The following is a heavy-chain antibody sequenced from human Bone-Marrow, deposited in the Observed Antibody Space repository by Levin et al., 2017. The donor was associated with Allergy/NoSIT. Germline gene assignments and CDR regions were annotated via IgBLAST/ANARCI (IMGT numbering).Heavy chain of an antibody. CDR3: AREGIVVAETVDF. CDR2: LNVDSGKT. V-gene: IGHV1-3*01. J-gene: IGHJ4*02. CDR1: GYTFNSYG. Sequence: GGSLRLSCKVSGYTFNSYGIHWLRQAPGQSLEWMGWLNVDSGKTEYSMKFRDRVTLTRDTSANTTYMELSSLRSEDTAVYYCAREGIVVAETVDFWGQGTLVTVSS. D-gene: IGHD6-19*01.